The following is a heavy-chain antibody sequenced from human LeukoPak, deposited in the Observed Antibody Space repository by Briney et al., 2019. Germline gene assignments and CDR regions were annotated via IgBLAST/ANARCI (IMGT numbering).Heavy chain of an antibody. V-gene: IGHV3-11*01. J-gene: IGHJ4*02. CDR1: GFTLSKHW. CDR3: VRARGAGPGAHFDY. D-gene: IGHD3-10*01. Sequence: PGGSLRLSCAASGFTLSKHWMTWVRQAPGKGLEWVSYISNTGSFISYADSVKGRFTISRDNAKNSLYLQMNSLRAEDAAAYYCVRARGAGPGAHFDYWGQGTLVTVSS. CDR2: ISNTGSFI.